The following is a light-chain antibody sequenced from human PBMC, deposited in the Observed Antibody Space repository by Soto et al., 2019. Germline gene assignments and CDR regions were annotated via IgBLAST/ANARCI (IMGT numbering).Light chain of an antibody. J-gene: IGKJ1*01. CDR2: AAS. Sequence: EIVMTQSPATLSVSPGESATLSCRASLSVGSSLAWFQQKPGQAPRLIIHAASTRATGIPARFSGSGFGTEFTLTISSLQSEDFAVYYCQQYNNWRTFGQGTK. V-gene: IGKV3-15*01. CDR1: LSVGSS. CDR3: QQYNNWRT.